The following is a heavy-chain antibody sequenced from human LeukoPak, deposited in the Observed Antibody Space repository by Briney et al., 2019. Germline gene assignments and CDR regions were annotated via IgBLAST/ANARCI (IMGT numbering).Heavy chain of an antibody. CDR3: AREANDSGRYADQ. CDR1: GGSISSSNW. D-gene: IGHD6-19*01. Sequence: SETLSLTCAVSGGSISSSNWWSWVRQPPGKGLEWIGEIYHSGSTNYNASLKSRVTISVDKSKNQFSLKLSSVTAADTAVYYCAREANDSGRYADQWGQGTLATVSS. J-gene: IGHJ4*02. V-gene: IGHV4-4*02. CDR2: IYHSGST.